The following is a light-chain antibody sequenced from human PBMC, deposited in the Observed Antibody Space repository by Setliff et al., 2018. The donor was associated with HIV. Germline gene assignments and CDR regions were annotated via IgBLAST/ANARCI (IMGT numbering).Light chain of an antibody. V-gene: IGLV2-8*01. CDR1: SSDVGGYNY. J-gene: IGLJ1*01. Sequence: QSVLTQPPSASGSPGQSVTISCTGTSSDVGGYNYVSWYQQHPGKAPKLMIHEVSKRPSGVPDRFSGSKSGNTASLTVSGLQAEDEADYYCSSYAGSNNVFGTGTKVTV. CDR2: EVS. CDR3: SSYAGSNNV.